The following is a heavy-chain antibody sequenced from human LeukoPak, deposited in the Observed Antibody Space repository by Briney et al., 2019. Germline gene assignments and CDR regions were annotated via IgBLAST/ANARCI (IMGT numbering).Heavy chain of an antibody. J-gene: IGHJ4*02. CDR2: ISWDGGST. D-gene: IGHD1-26*01. V-gene: IGHV3-43D*03. Sequence: GGSLRLSCAASGFTFDDYAMHWVRQAPGKGLEWVSLISWDGGSTYYADSVKGRFTISRDNSKNSLYLLMNSLRAEDTALYYRANSYDYCGQGTLVTVSS. CDR3: ANSYDY. CDR1: GFTFDDYA.